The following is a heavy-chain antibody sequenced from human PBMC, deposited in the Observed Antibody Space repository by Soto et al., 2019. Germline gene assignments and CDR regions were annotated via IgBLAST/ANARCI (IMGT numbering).Heavy chain of an antibody. CDR1: GGTFSSYG. V-gene: IGHV1-69*13. CDR2: VIPMYGTA. J-gene: IGHJ5*02. D-gene: IGHD6-19*01. CDR3: ARGVRRTTGWSPTNWFDP. Sequence: GASVKVSCKASGGTFSSYGISWVRQVPGQGLEWMGGVIPMYGTANHAQKFQGRVTMTADESTGTAYMELSSLRSEDTAVYFCARGVRRTTGWSPTNWFDPWGQGTLVTVSS.